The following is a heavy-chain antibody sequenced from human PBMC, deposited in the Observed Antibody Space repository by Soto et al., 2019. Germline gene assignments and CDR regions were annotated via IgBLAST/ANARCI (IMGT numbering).Heavy chain of an antibody. Sequence: GSLRLSCAASGFTFNNYGMHWVRQAPGKGPEWVAVISYDGSKYKFADSVKGRFTSSRDNSKNTLYLQMNSLRAEDTAVYYCASEAYYDSSGYYYNAFHIWGQGTMVTVSS. V-gene: IGHV3-30*03. CDR1: GFTFNNYG. CDR2: ISYDGSKY. CDR3: ASEAYYDSSGYYYNAFHI. D-gene: IGHD3-22*01. J-gene: IGHJ3*02.